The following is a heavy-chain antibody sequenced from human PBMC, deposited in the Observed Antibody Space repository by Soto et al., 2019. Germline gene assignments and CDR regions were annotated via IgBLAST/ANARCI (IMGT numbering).Heavy chain of an antibody. D-gene: IGHD3-10*01. V-gene: IGHV5-10-1*01. J-gene: IGHJ4*02. CDR2: VDPNDSFA. Sequence: PGESLKISCQAFEYSFRIYWISWVRQKPGGGLEWMGRVDPNDSFATYSPSFEGHVSISADKSTNIVYLQWRSLRASDTATYYCARHQSGSGNSNFDFWGQGTPVTVSS. CDR1: EYSFRIYW. CDR3: ARHQSGSGNSNFDF.